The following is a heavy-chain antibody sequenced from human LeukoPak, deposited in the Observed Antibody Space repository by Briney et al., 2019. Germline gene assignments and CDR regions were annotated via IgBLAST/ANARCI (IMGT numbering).Heavy chain of an antibody. CDR2: IIPIFGTA. J-gene: IGHJ6*02. CDR3: ARDRSSSWYGTPYYYYGMDV. D-gene: IGHD6-13*01. Sequence: SVKVSCKASGGTFSSYAISWVRQAPGQGLEWMGGIIPIFGTANYAQKFQGRVTMTRDTSISTAYMELSRLRSDDTAVYYCARDRSSSWYGTPYYYYGMDVWGQGTTVTVSS. V-gene: IGHV1-69*05. CDR1: GGTFSSYA.